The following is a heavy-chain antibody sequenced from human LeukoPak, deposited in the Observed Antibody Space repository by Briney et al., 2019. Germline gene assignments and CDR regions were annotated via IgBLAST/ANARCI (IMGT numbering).Heavy chain of an antibody. V-gene: IGHV4-4*02. CDR2: IYHSGSA. CDR3: ARVTAAGKDY. Sequence: PSETLSLTCAVSGGSISSSNWWSWVRQPPGKGLEWIGEIYHSGSANYNPSLKSRVTISVDTSKNQFSLKLSSVTAADTAVYYCARVTAAGKDYWGQGTLVTVSS. CDR1: GGSISSSNW. D-gene: IGHD6-13*01. J-gene: IGHJ4*02.